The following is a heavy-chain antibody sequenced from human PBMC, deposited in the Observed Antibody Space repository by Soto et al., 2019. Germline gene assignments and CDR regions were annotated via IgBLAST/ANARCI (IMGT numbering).Heavy chain of an antibody. CDR3: ARDKGGAALKGSGMDV. CDR2: IYYNGNT. D-gene: IGHD3-10*01. CDR1: GGSIGSRDYY. V-gene: IGHV4-31*02. J-gene: IGHJ6*02. Sequence: QVQVQESGPGLVKPSQTLSLKCSVSGGSIGSRDYYWSWIRQHPEKGLEWIGSIYYNGNTDYNPSLRGRPTISLDTSRNEFSLKLTSVTAADTAVYYCARDKGGAALKGSGMDVWGQGTTVTVS.